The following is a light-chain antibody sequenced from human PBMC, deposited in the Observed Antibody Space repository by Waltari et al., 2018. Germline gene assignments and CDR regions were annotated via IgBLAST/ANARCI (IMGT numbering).Light chain of an antibody. J-gene: IGLJ2*01. CDR2: DDS. Sequence: SYVLTQPPSASVATGETARITCGGDNVGSKSVHWYQQKPGQAPLRVVYDDSARPSGIPDRFAASNSGNTATLTISRVENGDEADYYCQVWDTTSDRVVFGGGTKLTVL. CDR1: NVGSKS. V-gene: IGLV3-21*02. CDR3: QVWDTTSDRVV.